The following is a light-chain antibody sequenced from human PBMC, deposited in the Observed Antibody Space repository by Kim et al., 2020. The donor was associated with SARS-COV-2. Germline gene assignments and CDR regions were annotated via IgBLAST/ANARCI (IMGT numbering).Light chain of an antibody. V-gene: IGLV3-1*01. CDR2: QHN. CDR3: QAWDSSTVV. Sequence: SYELTQPPSVSVSPGQTASITCSGDKLGDKYACWYQQKPGQSPVLVIYQHNKRSSGIPERFSGSNSGNTATLTISGTQAMDEADYYCQAWDSSTVVFGTGTQLTVL. J-gene: IGLJ2*01. CDR1: KLGDKY.